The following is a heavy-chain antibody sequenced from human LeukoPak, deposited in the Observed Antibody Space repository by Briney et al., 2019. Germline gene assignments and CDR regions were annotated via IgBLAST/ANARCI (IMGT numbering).Heavy chain of an antibody. V-gene: IGHV1-18*01. Sequence: GASVKVSCKASGYTFSSYGISWVRQAPGQGLEWMGWISAYDGNTDYAQNLQGRVTMTTDTSTSTAYMELRSLRSDDTAVYYCARAVRGYSYAYLPYWRQGTLVTVSS. D-gene: IGHD5-18*01. J-gene: IGHJ4*02. CDR2: ISAYDGNT. CDR3: ARAVRGYSYAYLPY. CDR1: GYTFSSYG.